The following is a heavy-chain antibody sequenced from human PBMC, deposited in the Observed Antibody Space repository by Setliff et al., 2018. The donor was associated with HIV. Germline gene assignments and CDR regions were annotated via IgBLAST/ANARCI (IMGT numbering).Heavy chain of an antibody. Sequence: SETLSLTCTVSGGSISSGTYYWSWIRQPAGKGLEWIGHIYSTGNTNYNSSLKSRVTMSIETSKNQFSLKLTSVTAADTAVYYCARVYYDILTGPFDYWGQGTLVTVSS. CDR3: ARVYYDILTGPFDY. D-gene: IGHD3-9*01. V-gene: IGHV4-61*09. J-gene: IGHJ4*02. CDR2: IYSTGNT. CDR1: GGSISSGTYY.